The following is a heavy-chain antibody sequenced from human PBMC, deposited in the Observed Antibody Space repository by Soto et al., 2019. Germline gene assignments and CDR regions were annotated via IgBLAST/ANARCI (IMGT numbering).Heavy chain of an antibody. J-gene: IGHJ4*02. CDR2: MSYDGSNK. D-gene: IGHD3-22*01. Sequence: PGGSLRLSCAASGFSFSSYGMHWVRQAPGKGLEWVAVMSYDGSNKYYADSVKGRFTISRDNSKNTLYLQMNSLRAEDTAVYYCAKDYYDSSAYSTYCDYWGQGT. CDR3: AKDYYDSSAYSTYCDY. CDR1: GFSFSSYG. V-gene: IGHV3-30*18.